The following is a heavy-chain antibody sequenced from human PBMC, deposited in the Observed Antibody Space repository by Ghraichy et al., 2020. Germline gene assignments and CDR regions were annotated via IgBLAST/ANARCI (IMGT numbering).Heavy chain of an antibody. D-gene: IGHD3-3*01. CDR1: GFSFINAW. CDR2: IKSKSDGGTR. Sequence: SCAGSGFSFINAWMTWVRQSPGKGLQWVGRIKSKSDGGTRDYAAFVKGRFSISSDDSKNVLYLQMNTLEIEDTAVYFCVAGSPWSGYYTYWGQGTLVTVSS. CDR3: VAGSPWSGYYTY. J-gene: IGHJ4*02. V-gene: IGHV3-15*01.